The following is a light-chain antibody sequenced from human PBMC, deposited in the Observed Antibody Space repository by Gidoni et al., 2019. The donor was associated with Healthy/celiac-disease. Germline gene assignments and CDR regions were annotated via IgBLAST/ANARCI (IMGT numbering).Light chain of an antibody. Sequence: EIVMTQSPATLSVSPGERATLSRSAGQSVSSNLAWYQQKPGQGARLLIYGASTRATGIPARFSGSGSGTEFTLTISSLQSEDFAVYYCQQYNNWPPLTFGGGTKVEIK. CDR1: QSVSSN. CDR3: QQYNNWPPLT. V-gene: IGKV3-15*01. CDR2: GAS. J-gene: IGKJ4*01.